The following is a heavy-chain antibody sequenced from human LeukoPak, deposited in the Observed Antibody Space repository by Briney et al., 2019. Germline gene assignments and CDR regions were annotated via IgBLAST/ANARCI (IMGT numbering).Heavy chain of an antibody. Sequence: PGGSLRLSCAASGFTFSSYAMSWVRQAPGKGLEWVSANSGSGGSTYYADSVKGRFTISRDNSKNTLYLQMNSLRAEDTAVYYCARDRPKYSSSSDAFDIWGQGTMVTISS. CDR1: GFTFSSYA. CDR2: NSGSGGST. V-gene: IGHV3-23*01. D-gene: IGHD6-6*01. J-gene: IGHJ3*02. CDR3: ARDRPKYSSSSDAFDI.